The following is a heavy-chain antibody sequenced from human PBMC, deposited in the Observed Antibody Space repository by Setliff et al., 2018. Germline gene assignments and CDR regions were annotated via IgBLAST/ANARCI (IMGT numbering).Heavy chain of an antibody. CDR1: GYTFSTYG. D-gene: IGHD1-7*01. CDR3: AKAGSGWNYVLPYFDY. CDR2: IWYDGSNK. V-gene: IGHV3-33*06. Sequence: SCKDSGYTFSTYGMHWVRQAPGKGLEWVAVIWYDGSNKYYADSVKGRFTISRDNSKNTLYLQMNSLRAEDTAVYYCAKAGSGWNYVLPYFDYWGQGTLVTVSS. J-gene: IGHJ4*02.